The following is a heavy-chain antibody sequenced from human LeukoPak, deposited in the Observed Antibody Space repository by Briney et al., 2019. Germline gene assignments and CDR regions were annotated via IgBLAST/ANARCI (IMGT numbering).Heavy chain of an antibody. Sequence: ARSLRLSCAASGLTFSSYAMHWVRQAPGKGLEWVAVLSYDGGNKYYADSVKGRFTISRDNSKNTLYLQMNSLRAEDTAVYYCASIAVAGDFDYWGQGTLVTVSS. CDR2: LSYDGGNK. V-gene: IGHV3-30*04. J-gene: IGHJ4*02. CDR1: GLTFSSYA. D-gene: IGHD6-19*01. CDR3: ASIAVAGDFDY.